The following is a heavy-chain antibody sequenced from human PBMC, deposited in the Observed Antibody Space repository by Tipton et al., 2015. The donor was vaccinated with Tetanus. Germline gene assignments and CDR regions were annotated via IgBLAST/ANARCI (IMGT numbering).Heavy chain of an antibody. D-gene: IGHD3-22*01. V-gene: IGHV4-34*01. CDR2: IHPSGSA. Sequence: TLSLTCAVYGGSFSGYYWTWIRQPPGQGLEWIGEIHPSGSANSNPSLNSRVTISVDTSKNQFSLRLTSVTAADTAVYYCTRDDDTSSRYSIFNYWGQGTLVTVSS. CDR1: GGSFSGYY. J-gene: IGHJ4*02. CDR3: TRDDDTSSRYSIFNY.